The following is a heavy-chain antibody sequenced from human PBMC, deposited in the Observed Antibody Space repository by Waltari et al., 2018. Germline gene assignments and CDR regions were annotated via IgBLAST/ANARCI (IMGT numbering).Heavy chain of an antibody. Sequence: EVHLVQSGAEAKEPGELLKISGTASGYNFTNSRIDWVRQMPGKGLEWMGIISPGDSKTMYSPSFRGQVTISADKSITTAYLQWNSLKASDTAVYYCGRPPILTNGYYYFDSWGQGALVTVSS. CDR3: GRPPILTNGYYYFDS. V-gene: IGHV5-51*01. CDR2: ISPGDSKT. CDR1: GYNFTNSR. D-gene: IGHD3-22*01. J-gene: IGHJ4*02.